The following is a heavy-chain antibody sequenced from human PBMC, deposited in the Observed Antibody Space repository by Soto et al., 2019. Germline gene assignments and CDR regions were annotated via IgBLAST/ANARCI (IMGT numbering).Heavy chain of an antibody. D-gene: IGHD6-19*01. CDR1: GYTFTSYG. V-gene: IGHV1-18*01. Sequence: QVQLVQSGAEVKKPGASVKVSCKASGYTFTSYGISWVRQAPGQGLEWMGWISAYNGNTNYAQKLQGRVTMTTDTSTSTAYMELRSVRSDDSGVYYLAGHLAVGLVDYWGQGTLVTVSS. CDR3: AGHLAVGLVDY. J-gene: IGHJ4*02. CDR2: ISAYNGNT.